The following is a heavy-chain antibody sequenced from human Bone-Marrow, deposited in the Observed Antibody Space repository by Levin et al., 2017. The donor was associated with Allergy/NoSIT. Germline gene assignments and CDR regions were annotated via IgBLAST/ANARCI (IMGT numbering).Heavy chain of an antibody. CDR2: IGPDGRGD. CDR3: LSWGVPNH. D-gene: IGHD3-16*01. V-gene: IGHV3-7*01. Sequence: GGSLRLSCVGSGFTFNTHWMNWIRQAPGKGLEWVGNIGPDGRGDKYVDSVKGRFSISRDNGRNAVYLEMNSLRVEDTGVYYCLSWGVPNHWGQGTLVTVSS. J-gene: IGHJ5*02. CDR1: GFTFNTHW.